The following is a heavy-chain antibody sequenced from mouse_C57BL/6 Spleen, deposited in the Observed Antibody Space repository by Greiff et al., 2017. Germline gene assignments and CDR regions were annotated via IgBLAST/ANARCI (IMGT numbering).Heavy chain of an antibody. J-gene: IGHJ2*01. V-gene: IGHV5-4*01. Sequence: EVKLVESGGGLVKPGGSLKLSCAASGFTFSSYAMSWVRQTPEKRLEWVATISAGGSYTYYPDNVKGRFTLSRDNAKNNLYLQMSHLKPEDAAMYYCARDRQPWYYFDDWGQGTTLTVSS. CDR3: ARDRQPWYYFDD. CDR1: GFTFSSYA. D-gene: IGHD3-2*01. CDR2: ISAGGSYT.